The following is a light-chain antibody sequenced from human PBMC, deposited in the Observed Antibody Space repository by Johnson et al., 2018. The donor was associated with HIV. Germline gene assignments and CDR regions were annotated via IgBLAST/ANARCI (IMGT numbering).Light chain of an antibody. Sequence: QSVLTQPPSVSAAPGQKVTISCSGSSSNIGNNYVSWYQQLPGTAPKLLIYENNKRPSGIPDRFSGSKSGTSATLGITALQTGDAADYYCGTWDSSLSAYVFGTATKVTVL. CDR2: ENN. J-gene: IGLJ1*01. CDR3: GTWDSSLSAYV. V-gene: IGLV1-51*02. CDR1: SSNIGNNY.